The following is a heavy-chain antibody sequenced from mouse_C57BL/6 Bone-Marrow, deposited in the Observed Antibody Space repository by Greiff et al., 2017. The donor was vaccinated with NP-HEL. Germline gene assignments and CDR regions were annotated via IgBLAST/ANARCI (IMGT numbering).Heavy chain of an antibody. D-gene: IGHD2-4*01. CDR1: GYTFTSYW. Sequence: VQLQQPGAELVKPGASVKMSCKASGYTFTSYWITWVKQRPGQGLEWIGDIYPGSGSTNYNEKFKSKATLTVDTASSTAYMQLSSLTSEYSAVYYCAKATMITPSGFAYWGQGTLVTVSA. J-gene: IGHJ3*01. CDR2: IYPGSGST. CDR3: AKATMITPSGFAY. V-gene: IGHV1-55*01.